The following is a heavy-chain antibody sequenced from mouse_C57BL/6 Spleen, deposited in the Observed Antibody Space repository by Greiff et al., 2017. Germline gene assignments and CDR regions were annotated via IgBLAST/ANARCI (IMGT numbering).Heavy chain of an antibody. D-gene: IGHD2-2*01. CDR1: GYTFTSYW. CDR3: ARGRLPYAMDY. Sequence: QVQLQQPGAELVKPGASVKLSCKASGYTFTSYWMQWVKQRPGQGLEWIGEIDPSDSYTNYNQKFKGKATLTVDPSSSTAYMQLSSLTSEDSAVYYCARGRLPYAMDYWGQGTSVTVSS. J-gene: IGHJ4*01. CDR2: IDPSDSYT. V-gene: IGHV1-50*01.